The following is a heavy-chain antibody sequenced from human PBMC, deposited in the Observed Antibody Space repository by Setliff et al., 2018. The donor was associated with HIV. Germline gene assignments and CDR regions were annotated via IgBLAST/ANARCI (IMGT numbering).Heavy chain of an antibody. V-gene: IGHV4-38-2*01. Sequence: PSETLSLTCAVSGYSISSGYYWGWIRQPPGRGLEWIGNIYHSGGTHYNPSLRSRVTTSVDTSKNHFSLKLSSVTAADTAVFYCARVPFTTGFDYWGQGTLVTVSS. CDR2: IYHSGGT. J-gene: IGHJ4*02. D-gene: IGHD3-3*01. CDR3: ARVPFTTGFDY. CDR1: GYSISSGYY.